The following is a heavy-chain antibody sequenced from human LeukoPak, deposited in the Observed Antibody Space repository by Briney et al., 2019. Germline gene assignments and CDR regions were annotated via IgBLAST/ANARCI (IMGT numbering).Heavy chain of an antibody. J-gene: IGHJ6*03. D-gene: IGHD4-11*01. CDR3: ARTTEGGYSNGYFYYYYMDV. Sequence: SETLSLTCTVSDTSINTYYWSWIRQPAGKGLEWIGHIYTTGTTNYNPSLKSRVTMSIDTSKNQFSLKLSSVTAADTAVYYCARTTEGGYSNGYFYYYYMDVWGKGTTVTISS. CDR2: IYTTGTT. V-gene: IGHV4-4*07. CDR1: DTSINTYY.